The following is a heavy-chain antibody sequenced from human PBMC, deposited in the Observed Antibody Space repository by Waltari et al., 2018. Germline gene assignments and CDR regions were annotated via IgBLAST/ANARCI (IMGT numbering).Heavy chain of an antibody. CDR1: GGTFSSYA. Sequence: QVQLVQSGAEVKKPGSSVKVSCKACGGTFSSYARSWVRQAPGQGLEWMGGIIPILGIANYAQKFQGRVTITADESTSTAYMELSSLRSEDTAVYYCARRDYYYYYMDVWGKGTTVTVSS. V-gene: IGHV1-69*04. J-gene: IGHJ6*03. CDR2: IIPILGIA. CDR3: ARRDYYYYYMDV.